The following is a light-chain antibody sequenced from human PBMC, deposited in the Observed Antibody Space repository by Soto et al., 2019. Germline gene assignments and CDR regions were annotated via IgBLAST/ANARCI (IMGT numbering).Light chain of an antibody. J-gene: IGKJ4*01. CDR1: QSVSSSY. Sequence: ELGLTQSPGTLSLSPWERATLSCRASQSVSSSYLAWYQQKPGQAPRRLIYGASSRATGIPDRFSGSGSGTDFTLTISRREPEDFAVYYCQQYGSSPLTFGGGTKVDI. V-gene: IGKV3-20*01. CDR3: QQYGSSPLT. CDR2: GAS.